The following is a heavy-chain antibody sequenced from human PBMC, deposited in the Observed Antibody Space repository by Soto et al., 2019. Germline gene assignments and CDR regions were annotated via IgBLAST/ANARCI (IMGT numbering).Heavy chain of an antibody. J-gene: IGHJ4*02. CDR2: ISGSGGST. V-gene: IGHV3-23*01. CDR1: GFTFSSYA. Sequence: GGSLRLSCAASGFTFSSYAVSWVRQAPGKGLEWVSAISGSGGSTYYADSVKGRFTIPRYNSKNTLYLQMNSLRAADTAVYYCAKTQVYSRSYSEYFAYWGQGTLVTVSS. D-gene: IGHD1-26*01. CDR3: AKTQVYSRSYSEYFAY.